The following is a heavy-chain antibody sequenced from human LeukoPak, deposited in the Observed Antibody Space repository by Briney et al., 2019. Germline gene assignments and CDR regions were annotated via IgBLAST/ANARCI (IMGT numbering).Heavy chain of an antibody. D-gene: IGHD6-19*01. V-gene: IGHV3-66*01. CDR2: IYSGGAA. CDR3: ARVAVAYFDC. J-gene: IGHJ4*02. CDR1: GFTVSSTY. Sequence: GGSLRLSCAASGFTVSSTYMGWVRQAPGKGLEWVSVIYSGGAAYYPDSVKGRFTISRDLSKNTLYLQMSDLRAEDTAVYYCARVAVAYFDCWGEGTLAADSS.